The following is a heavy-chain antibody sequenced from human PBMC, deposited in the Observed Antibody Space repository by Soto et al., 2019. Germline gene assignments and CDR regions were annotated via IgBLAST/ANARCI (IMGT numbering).Heavy chain of an antibody. D-gene: IGHD6-13*01. CDR3: ARGAAAARGYFDY. Sequence: TLSLTCTVSVGSISSGGYYWSWIRHHPGKGLEWIGYIYYSGSTYYNPSLKSRVTISVDTSKNQFSLKLSSVTAADTAVYYCARGAAAARGYFDYWGQGTLVTVSS. V-gene: IGHV4-31*03. J-gene: IGHJ4*02. CDR2: IYYSGST. CDR1: VGSISSGGYY.